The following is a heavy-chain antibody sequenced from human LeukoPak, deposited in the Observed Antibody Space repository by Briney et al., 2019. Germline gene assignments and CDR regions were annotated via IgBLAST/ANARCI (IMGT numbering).Heavy chain of an antibody. D-gene: IGHD2-2*01. Sequence: PGGSLRLSCAASGFTFSSYGMHWVRQAPGKGLEWVAVISYDGSNKYYADSVKGRFTISRDNSKNTLYLQMNSLRAEDTAVYYCAKGLFVAVPAAGDYWGQGTLVTVSS. V-gene: IGHV3-30*18. J-gene: IGHJ4*02. CDR2: ISYDGSNK. CDR3: AKGLFVAVPAAGDY. CDR1: GFTFSSYG.